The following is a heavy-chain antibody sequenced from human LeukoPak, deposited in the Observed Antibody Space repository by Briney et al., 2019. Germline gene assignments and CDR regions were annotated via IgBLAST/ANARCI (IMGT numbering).Heavy chain of an antibody. J-gene: IGHJ4*02. CDR2: ISYDGSNK. CDR3: ARAGGYCTNGVCYLTKPFVY. Sequence: GGSLRLSCTVSGFIFSDYGMHWVRQAPGKGLEWVAVISYDGSNKYYADPVKGRFTISRDNSKSTLYVQMNSLRAEDTAVYYCARAGGYCTNGVCYLTKPFVYWGQGTLVTVSS. CDR1: GFIFSDYG. D-gene: IGHD2-8*01. V-gene: IGHV3-30*03.